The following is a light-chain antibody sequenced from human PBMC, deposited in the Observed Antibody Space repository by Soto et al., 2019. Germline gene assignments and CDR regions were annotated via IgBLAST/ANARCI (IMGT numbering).Light chain of an antibody. CDR2: EVS. V-gene: IGLV2-8*01. Sequence: QSVLTQPPSASGSPGQSVTISCTGTNSDIGAYNYVSWYQQHPGKAPKLMIYEVSRRPSGVPDRFSGSKSGNTASLTVSGLQAEDEADYYCSSYAGSNNLFLGPGTKVTDL. J-gene: IGLJ1*01. CDR3: SSYAGSNNLF. CDR1: NSDIGAYNY.